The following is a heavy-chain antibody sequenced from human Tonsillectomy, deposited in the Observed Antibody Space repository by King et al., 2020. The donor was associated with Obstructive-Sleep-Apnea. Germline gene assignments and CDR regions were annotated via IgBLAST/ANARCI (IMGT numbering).Heavy chain of an antibody. J-gene: IGHJ5*02. Sequence: VQLQESGPGLVKPSQTLSLTCAVSGGSISSGGYSWSWIRQPPGKGLEWIGDIYYSGSTYYNPSLKSRVTISVDTSKNQFSLRLSSVTAADTAVYYCARDYDSSGYYGVDPWGQGTLVTVSS. V-gene: IGHV4-30-4*07. CDR1: GGSISSGGYS. CDR2: IYYSGST. CDR3: ARDYDSSGYYGVDP. D-gene: IGHD3-22*01.